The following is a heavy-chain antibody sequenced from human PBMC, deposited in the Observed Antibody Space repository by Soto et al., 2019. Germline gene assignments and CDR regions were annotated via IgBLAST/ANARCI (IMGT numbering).Heavy chain of an antibody. CDR1: GGSISSHY. CDR3: ARHVYEFDNGDNNWFAS. Sequence: QVQLQESGPGLLKPSETLSLTCTVSGGSISSHYWSWIRQPPGKRLEWIGYVHNSGSTNYNPSLRRRVTTAVXXNXTXXSLGLRSVTAEDTAVYYCARHVYEFDNGDNNWFASWGQGILVTVSS. CDR2: VHNSGST. D-gene: IGHD2-21*02. J-gene: IGHJ5*01. V-gene: IGHV4-59*08.